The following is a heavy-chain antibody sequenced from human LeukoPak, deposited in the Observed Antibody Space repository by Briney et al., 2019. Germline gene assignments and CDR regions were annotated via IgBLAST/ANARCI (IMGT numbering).Heavy chain of an antibody. CDR2: IYPGDSDT. J-gene: IGHJ4*02. D-gene: IGHD3-10*01. CDR1: GYKFSSYW. Sequence: GESLKISFKASGYKFSSYWIGWVRQMPGKGLEWMGIIYPGDSDTTYSPSFQGQVTISADKSISTAYLQWSSLKASDTAMYYCARNAAFRAARDYWGQGTLVTVSS. CDR3: ARNAAFRAARDY. V-gene: IGHV5-51*01.